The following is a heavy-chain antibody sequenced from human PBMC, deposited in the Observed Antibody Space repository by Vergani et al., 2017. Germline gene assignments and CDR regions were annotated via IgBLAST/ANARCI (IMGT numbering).Heavy chain of an antibody. D-gene: IGHD3-10*01. CDR3: TTLGGXLLWFGELYNWFDP. Sequence: EVQLVESGGGLVKPGGSLRLSCAASGFTFSNAWMSWVRQAPGKGLEWVGRIKSKTDGGTTDYAAPVKGRFTISRDDSKNTLYLQMNSLKTEDTAVYYCTTLGGXLLWFGELYNWFDPWGQGTLVTVSS. J-gene: IGHJ5*02. CDR2: IKSKTDGGTT. CDR1: GFTFSNAW. V-gene: IGHV3-15*01.